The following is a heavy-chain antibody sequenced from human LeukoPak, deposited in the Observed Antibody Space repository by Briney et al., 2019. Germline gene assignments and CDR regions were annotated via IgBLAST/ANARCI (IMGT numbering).Heavy chain of an antibody. CDR3: ARHDYGDYFDP. CDR1: GFTFRNYW. Sequence: GGSLRLSCAASGFTFRNYWMSRVRQAPGKGLGSVANIKQDASEKSYVDSVKGRFTISRDHAKNSLYLQMNSLRVEDTAVYYCARHDYGDYFDPWGQGTLVTVSS. J-gene: IGHJ5*02. V-gene: IGHV3-7*01. D-gene: IGHD4-17*01. CDR2: IKQDASEK.